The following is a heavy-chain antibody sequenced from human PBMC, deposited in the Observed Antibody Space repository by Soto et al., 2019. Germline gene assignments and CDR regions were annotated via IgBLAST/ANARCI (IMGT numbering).Heavy chain of an antibody. CDR2: IKSKTDGGTT. Sequence: GGSLRLSCAAPGFTFSNAWMNWVRQAPGKGLEWVGRIKSKTDGGTTDYAAPVKGRFTISRDDSKNTLYLQMDSLKTEDTAVYYCTTLSTVTTKGYDYWGQGTLVTVSS. D-gene: IGHD4-17*01. CDR1: GFTFSNAW. V-gene: IGHV3-15*07. J-gene: IGHJ4*02. CDR3: TTLSTVTTKGYDY.